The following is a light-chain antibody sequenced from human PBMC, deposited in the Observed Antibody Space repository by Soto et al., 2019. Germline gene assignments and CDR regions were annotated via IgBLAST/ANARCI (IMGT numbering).Light chain of an antibody. CDR2: SHN. CDR1: SSDIGRNT. Sequence: QSVLTQPPSASGTPGRRITISCSGSSSDIGRNTVNWYQQLPGTAPKLLIYSHNQRPSGVPDRFSGSKSGTTASLAISGLQSEDEADYYCASWDDNVNPFYVFGTGTKVTVL. J-gene: IGLJ1*01. V-gene: IGLV1-44*01. CDR3: ASWDDNVNPFYV.